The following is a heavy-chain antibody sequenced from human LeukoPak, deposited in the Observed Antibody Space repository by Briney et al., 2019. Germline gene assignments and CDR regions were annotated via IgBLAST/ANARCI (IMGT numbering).Heavy chain of an antibody. CDR2: INGRGGST. CDR3: AKGGIVVAPGY. CDR1: GFTVSSNS. Sequence: GGSLRLSCTVSGFTVSSNSMSWVRQAPGKGLEWVSGINGRGGSTYYADSVKGRFTISRDNSKNTLYLQMNSLRAEDTAVYYCAKGGIVVAPGYWGQGTLVTVSS. D-gene: IGHD3-22*01. J-gene: IGHJ4*02. V-gene: IGHV3-23*01.